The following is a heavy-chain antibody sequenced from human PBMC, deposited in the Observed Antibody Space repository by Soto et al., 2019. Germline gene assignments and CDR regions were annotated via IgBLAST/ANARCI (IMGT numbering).Heavy chain of an antibody. V-gene: IGHV4-30-4*01. Sequence: QVQLQESGPELVKPSQTLSLTCTVSGCSISSGDYYWGWIRHPPGKGLEWFGYIYYSGSTYYKPSLKSRVTISVDTSKNQFSLKLSSVTAADTAVYYCARGDMVRGIYGMDVWGQGTTVTVSS. J-gene: IGHJ6*02. CDR1: GCSISSGDYY. CDR2: IYYSGST. CDR3: ARGDMVRGIYGMDV. D-gene: IGHD3-10*01.